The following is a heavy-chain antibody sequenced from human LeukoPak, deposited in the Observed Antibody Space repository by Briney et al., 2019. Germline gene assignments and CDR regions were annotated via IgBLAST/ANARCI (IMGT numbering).Heavy chain of an antibody. J-gene: IGHJ4*02. D-gene: IGHD3-10*01. V-gene: IGHV3-21*01. CDR2: ISSSSSYI. Sequence: PGGSLRLSCAASGFTFSSYIMNWVRQAPGKGLEWVSSISSSSSYIYYADSVKGRFTISRDNAKNSLYLQMNSLRAEDTAVYYCARDLRGTYYYGSGSYYPDYWGQGTLVTVSS. CDR1: GFTFSSYI. CDR3: ARDLRGTYYYGSGSYYPDY.